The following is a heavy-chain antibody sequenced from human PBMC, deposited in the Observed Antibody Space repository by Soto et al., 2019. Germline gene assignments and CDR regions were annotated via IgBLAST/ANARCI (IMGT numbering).Heavy chain of an antibody. CDR3: ARVAATRYYYYYYGMDV. CDR1: GGSISSGGYS. CDR2: IYHSGST. V-gene: IGHV4-30-2*01. Sequence: PSETLSLTCAVSGGSISSGGYSWSWIRQPPWKGLEWIGYIYHSGSTYYNPSLKSRVTISVDRSKNQFSLKLSSVTAADTAVYYCARVAATRYYYYYYGMDVWGQGTTVTVSS. J-gene: IGHJ6*02. D-gene: IGHD2-15*01.